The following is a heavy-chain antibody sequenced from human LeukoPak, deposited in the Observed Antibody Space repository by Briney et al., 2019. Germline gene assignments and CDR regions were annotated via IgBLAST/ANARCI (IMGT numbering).Heavy chain of an antibody. CDR1: GYTFTSYD. D-gene: IGHD3-10*01. V-gene: IGHV1-8*01. CDR2: TNPNSGNT. CDR3: ARVVKRGTYYYGSGSYFRFDP. J-gene: IGHJ5*01. Sequence: GASVKVSCKASGYTFTSYDINWVRQATGQGLEWMGWTNPNSGNTGHAQKFQGRVTMTRNTSISTAYMELSSLRSEDTAVYYCARVVKRGTYYYGSGSYFRFDPWGQGTLVTVSS.